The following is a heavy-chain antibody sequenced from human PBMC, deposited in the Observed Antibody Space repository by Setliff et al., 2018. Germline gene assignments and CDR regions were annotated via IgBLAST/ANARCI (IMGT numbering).Heavy chain of an antibody. D-gene: IGHD6-19*01. CDR2: IIPILGIP. Sequence: ASVKASCKASGGTFSSYGISWVRQAPGQGLEWMGGIIPILGIPNYAQKFQGRVTITRDTSASTAYMELSSLRSEDTAVYYCARDQRYSSRGPDAFDIWGQGTMVTVSS. V-gene: IGHV1-69*10. CDR3: ARDQRYSSRGPDAFDI. CDR1: GGTFSSYG. J-gene: IGHJ3*02.